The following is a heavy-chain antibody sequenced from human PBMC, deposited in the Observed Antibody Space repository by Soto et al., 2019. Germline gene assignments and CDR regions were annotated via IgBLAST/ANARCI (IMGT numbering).Heavy chain of an antibody. V-gene: IGHV3-13*01. CDR3: ARGFGSFYYMDV. CDR2: IGTAGDT. D-gene: IGHD3-10*01. J-gene: IGHJ6*03. CDR1: GFTFSSYD. Sequence: EVQLVESGGGLVQPGGSLRLSCAASGFTFSSYDMHWVRQAPGRGLEWVSVIGTAGDTSYRGSVKGRFTISREKANNSLDLQMNSLLAGDTAVYYCARGFGSFYYMDVWGKGTTVTVSS.